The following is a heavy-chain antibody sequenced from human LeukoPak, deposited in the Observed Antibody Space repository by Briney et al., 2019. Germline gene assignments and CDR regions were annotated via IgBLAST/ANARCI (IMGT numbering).Heavy chain of an antibody. Sequence: SETLSLTCDVSGDFIRSYWWGWIRQPPGKGLEWIGNIYHSGSTYYSPSLKSRVTISVDTSKNQFSLKLSSVTAADTAVYYCARLDCSSTSCYGGYNWFDPWGQGTLVTVSS. V-gene: IGHV4-38-2*01. CDR3: ARLDCSSTSCYGGYNWFDP. CDR2: IYHSGST. J-gene: IGHJ5*02. D-gene: IGHD2-2*01. CDR1: GDFIRSYW.